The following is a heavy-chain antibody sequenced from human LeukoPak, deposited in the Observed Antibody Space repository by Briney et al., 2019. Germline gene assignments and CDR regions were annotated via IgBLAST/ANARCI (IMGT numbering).Heavy chain of an antibody. Sequence: PGGSLRLSCSVSGFTFSSTGMSWVRQAPGKGLEWVSSISSSSTYIYYADSVKGRFTISRDNAQNSLYLQLNSLRAEDTAVYYCAKIAVTGTWYFDLWGRGSLVTVSS. V-gene: IGHV3-21*01. CDR1: GFTFSSTG. J-gene: IGHJ2*01. CDR3: AKIAVTGTWYFDL. CDR2: ISSSSTYI. D-gene: IGHD6-19*01.